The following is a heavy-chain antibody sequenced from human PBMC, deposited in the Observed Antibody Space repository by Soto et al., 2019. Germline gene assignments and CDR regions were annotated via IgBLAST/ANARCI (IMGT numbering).Heavy chain of an antibody. J-gene: IGHJ4*02. CDR3: ARGGGYGDSFFDS. CDR2: IFYRGNT. Sequence: PSETLSLTCTVSGGSISSGGYYWSWIRQHPGKGLEWIGYIFYRGNTNYNPSFKSRVTISVDTSKNQFSLNLTSGTPSDTAVYHGARGGGYGDSFFDSGGPGTLVTVSS. V-gene: IGHV4-31*03. CDR1: GGSISSGGYY. D-gene: IGHD4-17*01.